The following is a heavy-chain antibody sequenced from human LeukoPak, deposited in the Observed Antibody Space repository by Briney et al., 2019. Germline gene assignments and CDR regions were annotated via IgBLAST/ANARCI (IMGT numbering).Heavy chain of an antibody. D-gene: IGHD2-2*01. CDR2: ISGDGGST. CDR1: GFTFDDYA. CDR3: AKGPICSSTSCYYYYGMDV. V-gene: IGHV3-43*02. J-gene: IGHJ6*02. Sequence: GGSLRLSCAASGFTFDDYAMHWVRQAPGKGLEWVSLISGDGGSTYYADSVKGRFTISRDNSKNSLYLQMNSLRTEDTALYYCAKGPICSSTSCYYYYGMDVWGQGTTVTVSS.